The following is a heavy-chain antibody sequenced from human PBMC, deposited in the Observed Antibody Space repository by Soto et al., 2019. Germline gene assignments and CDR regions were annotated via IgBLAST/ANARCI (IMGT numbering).Heavy chain of an antibody. V-gene: IGHV1-69*13. CDR2: IVPIYRTA. CDR1: GGTFSSYR. Sequence: SVKVSCKASGGTFSSYRINWVRQAPGQGLEWVGGIVPIYRTADYAQKFQGRVTITADESARTSYMELRSLKPQDTAVYYCVRDSGAKLSSSWGQGTLVTVSS. J-gene: IGHJ1*01. CDR3: VRDSGAKLSSS. D-gene: IGHD6-13*01.